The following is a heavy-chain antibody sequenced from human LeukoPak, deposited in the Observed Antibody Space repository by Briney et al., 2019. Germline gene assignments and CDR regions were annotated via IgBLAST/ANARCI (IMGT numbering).Heavy chain of an antibody. D-gene: IGHD6-13*01. V-gene: IGHV3-30*03. CDR1: GFTFSSCG. CDR2: ISYDGSNK. Sequence: PGGSLRPSCAASGFTFSSCGMHWVRQAPGKGLEWVAVISYDGSNKYYADSVKGRFTISRDNAKNSLYLQMNSLRAEDTAVYYCARDQPAAAGKDEDAFDIWGQGTMVTVSS. J-gene: IGHJ3*02. CDR3: ARDQPAAAGKDEDAFDI.